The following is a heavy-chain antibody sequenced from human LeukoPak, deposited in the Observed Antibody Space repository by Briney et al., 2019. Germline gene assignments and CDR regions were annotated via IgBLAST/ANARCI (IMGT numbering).Heavy chain of an antibody. CDR1: GVTFEDYA. Sequence: PGGSLRLSCAASGVTFEDYAMHWVRQAPGKGLEWVSGISWNGGDKGYADFVKGRFTISRDNAKNSLYLQMDSLRVEDTALYYCAKSGGWNFGYYSYYMDVWGKGTTVTVSS. CDR3: AKSGGWNFGYYSYYMDV. CDR2: ISWNGGDK. V-gene: IGHV3-9*01. J-gene: IGHJ6*03. D-gene: IGHD1-7*01.